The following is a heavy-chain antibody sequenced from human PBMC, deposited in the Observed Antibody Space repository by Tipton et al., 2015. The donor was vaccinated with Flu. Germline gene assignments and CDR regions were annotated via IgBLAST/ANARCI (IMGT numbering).Heavy chain of an antibody. Sequence: LRLSCTVSGCSIRSGSYYWSWIRQPAGTGLEWIGRMYTSGSTNYNPSLKSRVTISVDTSKNQFALKLSSVTAADTAVYYCARAGISSLAGAAFDIWGPGTMGSVAS. CDR1: GCSIRSGSYY. V-gene: IGHV4-61*02. CDR2: MYTSGST. J-gene: IGHJ3*02. CDR3: ARAGISSLAGAAFDI. D-gene: IGHD6-19*01.